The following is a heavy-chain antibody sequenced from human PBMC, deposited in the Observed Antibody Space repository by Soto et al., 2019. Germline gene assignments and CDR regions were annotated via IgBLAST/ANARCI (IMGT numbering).Heavy chain of an antibody. CDR3: ARDKITGLFDY. CDR1: GVSFSGYY. Sequence: SSETLSLTCAVYGVSFSGYYWTWIRQPPGTGLEWIGEINHSGSTNYNPSLKSRVTISVDTSKNQFSLKLTSVTAADTAVYYCARDKITGLFDYWGQGTLVPVSS. V-gene: IGHV4-34*01. J-gene: IGHJ4*02. D-gene: IGHD2-8*02. CDR2: INHSGST.